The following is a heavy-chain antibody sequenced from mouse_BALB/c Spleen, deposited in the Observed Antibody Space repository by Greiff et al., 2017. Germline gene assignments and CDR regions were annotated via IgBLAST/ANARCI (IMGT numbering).Heavy chain of an antibody. V-gene: IGHV1-7*01. CDR2: INPSTGYT. CDR1: GYTFTSYW. CDR3: ARDTAMDY. Sequence: VKLMESGAELAKPGASVKMSCKASGYTFTSYWMHWVKQRPGQGLEWIGYINPSTGYTEYNQKFKDKATLTADKSSSTAYMQLSSLTSEDSAVYYCARDTAMDYWGQGTSVTVSS. J-gene: IGHJ4*01.